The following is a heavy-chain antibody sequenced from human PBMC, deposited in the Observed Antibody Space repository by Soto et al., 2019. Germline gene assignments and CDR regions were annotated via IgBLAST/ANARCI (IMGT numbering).Heavy chain of an antibody. V-gene: IGHV1-18*01. CDR2: ISAYNGNT. CDR1: GDRFTSNS. CDR3: ARTQWLVDYFDY. Sequence: GASAKATSKESGDRFTSNSSRWAQQAPGQGLEWMGWISAYNGNTNYAQKLQGRVTMTTDTSTSTAYMELRSLRSDDTAVYYCARTQWLVDYFDYWGQGTLVTVSS. J-gene: IGHJ4*02. D-gene: IGHD6-19*01.